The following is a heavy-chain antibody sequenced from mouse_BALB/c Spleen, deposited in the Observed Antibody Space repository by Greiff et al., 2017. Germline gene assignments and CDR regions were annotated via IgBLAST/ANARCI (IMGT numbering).Heavy chain of an antibody. CDR3: EREDAAHYAMDD. CDR1: GFTFSDFY. J-gene: IGHJ4*01. V-gene: IGHV5-4*02. CDR2: ISDGGSYT. Sequence: EVMLVESGGGLVKPGGFLKLFCAASGFTFSDFYMYRVRQTPEKRPEWVATISDGGSYTYYPDSVKGRFTISRDHAKNNLYLQMSSLKSEETAMYYCEREDAAHYAMDDWGQGTSVTVSS.